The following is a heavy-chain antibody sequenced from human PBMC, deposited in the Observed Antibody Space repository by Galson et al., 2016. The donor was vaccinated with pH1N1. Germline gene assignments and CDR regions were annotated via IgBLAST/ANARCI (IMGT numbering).Heavy chain of an antibody. Sequence: SLRLSCAASGFPFSTYWMHWVRQAPGKGLEWVANIYQDGSQKLYVDSVKGRFTISRDNAKNSLYLQMNSLRVEDTAVYYCARVGAYGDYAPLNNWFNPWGQGTQVTVSS. D-gene: IGHD4-17*01. J-gene: IGHJ5*02. CDR2: IYQDGSQK. CDR1: GFPFSTYW. V-gene: IGHV3-7*02. CDR3: ARVGAYGDYAPLNNWFNP.